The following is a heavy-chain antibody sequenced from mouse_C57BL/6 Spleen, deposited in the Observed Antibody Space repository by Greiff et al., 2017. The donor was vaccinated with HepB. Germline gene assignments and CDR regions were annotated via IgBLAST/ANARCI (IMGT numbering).Heavy chain of an antibody. J-gene: IGHJ4*01. Sequence: EVQLVESGGGLVQPKGSLKLSCAASGFSFNTYAMNWVRQAPGKGLEWVARIRSKSNNYATYYADSVKDRFTISRDDSESMLYLQMNNLKTEDTAMYYCVRHRELTTVPLYAMDYWGQGTSVTVSS. CDR3: VRHRELTTVPLYAMDY. V-gene: IGHV10-1*01. CDR2: IRSKSNNYAT. D-gene: IGHD1-1*01. CDR1: GFSFNTYA.